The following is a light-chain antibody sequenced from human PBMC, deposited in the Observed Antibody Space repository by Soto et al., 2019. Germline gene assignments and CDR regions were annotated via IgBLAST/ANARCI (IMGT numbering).Light chain of an antibody. V-gene: IGKV1-27*01. CDR1: QVITNF. J-gene: IGKJ1*01. Sequence: IQMTQSASSLSGSVGDRVTITCRASQVITNFLAWYQQKPGKVPRLLIYEASNLQSGVPSRFRGGGSGTEFTLTISSLQPEDAATYYCQNFDSAPQTFGQGTKVDI. CDR3: QNFDSAPQT. CDR2: EAS.